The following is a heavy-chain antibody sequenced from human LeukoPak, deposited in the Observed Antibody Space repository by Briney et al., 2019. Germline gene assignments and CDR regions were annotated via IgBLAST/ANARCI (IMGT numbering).Heavy chain of an antibody. V-gene: IGHV3-23*01. CDR2: ITLSGANT. J-gene: IGHJ6*03. D-gene: IGHD2-2*01. CDR1: GFTFSSYD. CDR3: AKRGNPAVGHHYLDV. Sequence: GGSLRLSCAASGFTFSSYDMSWVRQAPGKGLEWVSSITLSGANTFYAGSVMGRFTISRDNSKNTLYLQMNSLSAEDTAVYYCAKRGNPAVGHHYLDVWGEGTPVSVSS.